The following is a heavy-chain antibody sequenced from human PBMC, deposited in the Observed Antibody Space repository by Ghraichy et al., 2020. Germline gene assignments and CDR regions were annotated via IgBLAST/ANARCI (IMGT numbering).Heavy chain of an antibody. CDR3: ARDDAVGSYGMDV. CDR2: IYYSGST. V-gene: IGHV4-59*01. J-gene: IGHJ6*02. D-gene: IGHD2-15*01. Sequence: ESLNISCTVSGGSISSYDWSWIRQPPGKGLEWIGYIYYSGSTNYNPSLKSRVTISVDTSKNQFSLKLSSVTAADTAVYYCARDDAVGSYGMDVWGQGTTVTVSS. CDR1: GGSISSYD.